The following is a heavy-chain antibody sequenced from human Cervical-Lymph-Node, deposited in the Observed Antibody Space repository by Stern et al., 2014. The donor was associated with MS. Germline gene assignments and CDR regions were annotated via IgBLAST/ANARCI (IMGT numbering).Heavy chain of an antibody. Sequence: QLQLQESGPGLVKPSETLSLTCTVSGGSISSSSYYWGWIRQPPGKGLEWIGSIYYSGSTYYNPSLKSRVTISVDTSQNQFSLQRISVTAADTAVYYCARPDGDYFYFDYWGQGTLVTVSS. V-gene: IGHV4-39*01. D-gene: IGHD4-17*01. CDR2: IYYSGST. CDR1: GGSISSSSYY. J-gene: IGHJ4*02. CDR3: ARPDGDYFYFDY.